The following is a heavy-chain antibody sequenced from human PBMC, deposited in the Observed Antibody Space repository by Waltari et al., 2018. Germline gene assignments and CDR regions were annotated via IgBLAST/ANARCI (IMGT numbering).Heavy chain of an antibody. J-gene: IGHJ4*02. V-gene: IGHV3-23*01. CDR3: AKDPAGTYYFEY. CDR2: ISGSGGNT. D-gene: IGHD6-19*01. CDR1: DFTFSSYA. Sequence: EVQLLESGAGLVQPGGSLSLPCAASDFTFSSYAMNWVRQAPGKGLEWVSTISGSGGNTYYADSVKGRFTISRDNSKNTLYLQMNSLRAEDTAVYYCAKDPAGTYYFEYWGQGTLVTVSS.